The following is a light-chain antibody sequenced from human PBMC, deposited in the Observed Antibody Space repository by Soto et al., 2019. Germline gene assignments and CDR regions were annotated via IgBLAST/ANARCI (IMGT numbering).Light chain of an antibody. Sequence: DIVMTQSPDSLAVSLGERATINCKSSQSILHTSNNKSYLAWYQQKPGQPLKLLIHWASTRETGVPARFSGSGSQTDFILTISMLQTKHVGSCYCQKHYRSPPISFGGRNKDEI. V-gene: IGKV4-1*01. CDR2: WAS. J-gene: IGKJ4*01. CDR1: QSILHTSNNKSY. CDR3: QKHYRSPPIS.